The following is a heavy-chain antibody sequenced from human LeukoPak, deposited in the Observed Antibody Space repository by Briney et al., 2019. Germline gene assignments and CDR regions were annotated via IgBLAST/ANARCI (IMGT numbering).Heavy chain of an antibody. CDR3: ARDIEDIVVVPAAYYYYYYMDV. V-gene: IGHV3-20*04. CDR2: IKWNGGST. CDR1: GFTFDDYG. D-gene: IGHD2-2*01. Sequence: GGSLRHSCAASGFTFDDYGMSWVRHAPGKGLEWVSGIKWNGGSTVYADSVKGRFTISRDNAKNSLYLQMNSLRAEDTALYYCARDIEDIVVVPAAYYYYYYMDVWGKGTTVTVSS. J-gene: IGHJ6*03.